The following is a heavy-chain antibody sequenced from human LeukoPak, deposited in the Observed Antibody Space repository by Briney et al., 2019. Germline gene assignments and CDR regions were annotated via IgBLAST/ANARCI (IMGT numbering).Heavy chain of an antibody. V-gene: IGHV1-69*05. CDR2: VIPIFGTA. CDR3: AKDGFTIFGVVPPPLDY. Sequence: SVKVSCKASGGTFSSYAISWVRQSPGQGLEWMGGVIPIFGTANYAQKFQGRVTITTDESTSTAYMELSSLRSEDTAVYYCAKDGFTIFGVVPPPLDYWGQGTLVTVSS. D-gene: IGHD3-3*01. CDR1: GGTFSSYA. J-gene: IGHJ4*02.